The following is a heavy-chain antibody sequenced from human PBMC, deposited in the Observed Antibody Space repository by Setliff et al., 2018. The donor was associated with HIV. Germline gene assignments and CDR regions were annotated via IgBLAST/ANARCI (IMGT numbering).Heavy chain of an antibody. D-gene: IGHD3-10*01. J-gene: IGHJ4*02. CDR1: GYSFSTYW. CDR2: IYPDDSDA. CDR3: ARNHLNYASGNTKTSGAYYFDS. V-gene: IGHV5-51*01. Sequence: GESLKISCKGSGYSFSTYWIAWARQMPGRGLEVMGLIYPDDSDARYNPSFQGQVTISADKSISTAYLQWSSLKASDSAIFYCARNHLNYASGNTKTSGAYYFDSWGQGTLVTVSS.